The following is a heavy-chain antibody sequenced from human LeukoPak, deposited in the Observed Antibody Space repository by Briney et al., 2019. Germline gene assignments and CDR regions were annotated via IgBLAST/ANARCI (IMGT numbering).Heavy chain of an antibody. Sequence: GGSLRLSCAASGFTFSSYSMHWVRQAPGKGLEWVTVISYHARDQFYADSVKGRFTVSRDNSKNTLYLQMNSLRAEDSAVYYCAAQPCSGGVCYLDYWGQGTLVTVSS. CDR3: AAQPCSGGVCYLDY. CDR2: ISYHARDQ. J-gene: IGHJ4*02. CDR1: GFTFSSYS. D-gene: IGHD2-8*02. V-gene: IGHV3-30*03.